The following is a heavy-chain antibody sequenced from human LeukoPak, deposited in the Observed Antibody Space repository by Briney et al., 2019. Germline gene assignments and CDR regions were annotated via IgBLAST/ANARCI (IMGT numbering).Heavy chain of an antibody. V-gene: IGHV3-23*01. J-gene: IGHJ4*02. Sequence: GGSLRLSCAASGFTFSSYAMSWVRQAPGKGLEWVSGISGSGGSTYYADSVKGRFTTSRDNSKNTLYLQMNSLRAEDTAVYYRAKDRGYSYGNDYWGQGTLVTVSS. CDR2: ISGSGGST. D-gene: IGHD5-18*01. CDR3: AKDRGYSYGNDY. CDR1: GFTFSSYA.